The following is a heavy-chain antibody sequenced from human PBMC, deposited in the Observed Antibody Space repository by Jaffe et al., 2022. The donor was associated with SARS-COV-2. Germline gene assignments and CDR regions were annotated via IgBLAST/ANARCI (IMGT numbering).Heavy chain of an antibody. Sequence: EVQLVESGGGLVQPGGSLRLSCAASGFTFSSYAMSWVRQAPGKGLEWLSSISGSGGSTDYADSVKGRFTISRDNSKNTLFLQMNTLRAEDTAIYYCAKVTMVRGGSLDYWGQGTLVTVSS. CDR1: GFTFSSYA. D-gene: IGHD3-10*01. CDR2: ISGSGGST. J-gene: IGHJ4*02. V-gene: IGHV3-23*04. CDR3: AKVTMVRGGSLDY.